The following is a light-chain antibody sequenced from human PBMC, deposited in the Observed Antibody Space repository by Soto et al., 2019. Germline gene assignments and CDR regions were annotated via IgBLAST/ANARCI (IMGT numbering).Light chain of an antibody. V-gene: IGKV3-11*01. CDR2: AAS. J-gene: IGKJ4*01. Sequence: EIVLTQSPATLSLSPGERATLSSWASQSVSTSLAWYQQRPGQAPRLLIYAASNRATGIPARFSGSGSGTDFTLTISSLEPEDFAIYYCQQRYNWPLTFGGGTKVEIK. CDR1: QSVSTS. CDR3: QQRYNWPLT.